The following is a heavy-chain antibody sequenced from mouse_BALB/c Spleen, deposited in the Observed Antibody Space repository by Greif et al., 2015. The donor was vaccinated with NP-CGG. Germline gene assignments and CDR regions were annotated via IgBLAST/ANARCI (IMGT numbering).Heavy chain of an antibody. CDR1: GFTFSSYT. V-gene: IGHV5-12-2*01. J-gene: IGHJ4*01. Sequence: EVKLQESGGGLVQPGGSLKLSCAASGFTFSSYTMSWVRQTPEKRLEWVAYISNGGGSTYYPDTVKGRFTISRDNAKNTLYLQMSSLKSEDTAMYYCARLYWYGSKDYYAMDYWGQGTSVTVSS. D-gene: IGHD1-1*01. CDR2: ISNGGGST. CDR3: ARLYWYGSKDYYAMDY.